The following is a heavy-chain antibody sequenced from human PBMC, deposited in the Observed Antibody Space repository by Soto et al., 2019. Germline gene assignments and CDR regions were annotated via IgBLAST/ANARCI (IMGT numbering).Heavy chain of an antibody. V-gene: IGHV3-74*01. CDR2: INSDGSTT. CDR1: GLTFSNYW. CDR3: AAHDYGEY. J-gene: IGHJ4*02. Sequence: GGSLRLSCAASGLTFSNYWMHWVRQAPGKGLVWVSRINSDGSTTSYADPVKGRFTISRDNAKNTLYLQMNSLRAEDTAVYYCAAHDYGEYWGQGNLVTVSS.